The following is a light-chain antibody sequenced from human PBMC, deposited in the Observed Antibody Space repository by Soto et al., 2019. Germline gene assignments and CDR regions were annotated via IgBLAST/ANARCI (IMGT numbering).Light chain of an antibody. Sequence: DIQMTQSPSSLSASVGDRVTITCRASQSISSYLNWYQQKPGKAPKLLIYAASSLQSGVPSRFSGSGSGTDFTLTISSLQPEDFATYYCQQSYSTPPMYTFGQGTKVDIK. CDR2: AAS. CDR3: QQSYSTPPMYT. CDR1: QSISSY. J-gene: IGKJ2*01. V-gene: IGKV1-39*01.